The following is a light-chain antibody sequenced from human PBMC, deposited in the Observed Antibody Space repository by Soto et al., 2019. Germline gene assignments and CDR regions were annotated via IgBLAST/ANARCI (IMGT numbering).Light chain of an antibody. CDR2: AAS. Sequence: EIVLTQSPATLSVSPGERATLSCRASQSVSSSHLAWYQQKPGQAPRLLIYAASSRATGIPDRFSGSGSGTDFTLTISRLEPEDFAVYYCQQYVGSQTFGQGTKVEIK. V-gene: IGKV3-20*01. J-gene: IGKJ1*01. CDR3: QQYVGSQT. CDR1: QSVSSSH.